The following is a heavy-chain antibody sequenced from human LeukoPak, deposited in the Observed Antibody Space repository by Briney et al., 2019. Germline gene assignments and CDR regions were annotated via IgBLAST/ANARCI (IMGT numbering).Heavy chain of an antibody. CDR2: IYYSGST. V-gene: IGHV4-39*07. Sequence: PSETLSLTCTVSGGSISSSSYYWGWIRQPPGKGLEWIGSIYYSGSTYYNPSLKSRVTISVDTSKIQFSLKLSSVTTADTAVYFCARYYCPNGVCSGFDHWGQGTLVTVSS. D-gene: IGHD2-8*01. J-gene: IGHJ4*02. CDR3: ARYYCPNGVCSGFDH. CDR1: GGSISSSSYY.